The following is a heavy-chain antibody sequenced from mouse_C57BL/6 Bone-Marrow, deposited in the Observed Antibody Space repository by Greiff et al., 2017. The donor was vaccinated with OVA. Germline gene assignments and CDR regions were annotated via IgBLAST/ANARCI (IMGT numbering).Heavy chain of an antibody. V-gene: IGHV1-69*01. CDR2: IDPSDSYT. J-gene: IGHJ2*01. CDR3: ARSGLLQFDY. D-gene: IGHD2-3*01. CDR1: GYTFTSYW. Sequence: QVQLQQSGAELVMPGASVKLSCKASGYTFTSYWMHWVKQRPGQGLEWIGEIDPSDSYTNYNQKFKGKSTLTVDKSSSTAYMQRSSLTSEDSAVYYCARSGLLQFDYWGQGTTLTVSS.